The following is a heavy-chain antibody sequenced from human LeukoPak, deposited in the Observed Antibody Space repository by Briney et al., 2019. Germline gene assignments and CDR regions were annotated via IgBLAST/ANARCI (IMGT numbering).Heavy chain of an antibody. D-gene: IGHD3-9*01. CDR1: GFTFSSYW. V-gene: IGHV3-7*01. Sequence: PGGSLRLSCAASGFTFSSYWRSWVRQAPGKGLEWVANIKQDGSEKYYVDSVKGRFTISRDNAKNSLYLQMNSLRAEDTAVYYCARGGGGYFDWLFVFDYWGQGTLVTVSS. CDR3: ARGGGGYFDWLFVFDY. J-gene: IGHJ4*02. CDR2: IKQDGSEK.